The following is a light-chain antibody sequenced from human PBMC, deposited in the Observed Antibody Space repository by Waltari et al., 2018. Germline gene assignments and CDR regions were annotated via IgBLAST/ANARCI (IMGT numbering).Light chain of an antibody. CDR3: QVWDSRSDRA. CDR2: FDN. J-gene: IGLJ2*01. Sequence: SYVLTQPPSVSVAPGKTATITCGGGNIGRKSVHWYQQKAGQAPVLVIYFDNDRPSGVPGGFSGSNSGDTATLTISRVEAGDEADYYCQVWDSRSDRAFGGGTKLTVL. CDR1: NIGRKS. V-gene: IGLV3-21*04.